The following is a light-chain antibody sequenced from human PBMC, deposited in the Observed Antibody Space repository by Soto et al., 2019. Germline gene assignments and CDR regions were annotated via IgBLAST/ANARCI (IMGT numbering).Light chain of an antibody. Sequence: VLFTPSPDILYFTARKRAILSCRASQNVSSSYLAWYQQKPGQAPKLLIFGASIRATGIPDRFSGSGSGTDFTLTISRLEPEDFAVYYCQHYGSSPWTFGQGTKVDIK. CDR3: QHYGSSPWT. CDR2: GAS. J-gene: IGKJ1*01. V-gene: IGKV3-20*01. CDR1: QNVSSSY.